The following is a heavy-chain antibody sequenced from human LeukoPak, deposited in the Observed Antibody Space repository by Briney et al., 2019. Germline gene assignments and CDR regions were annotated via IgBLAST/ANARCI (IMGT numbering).Heavy chain of an antibody. D-gene: IGHD6-6*01. Sequence: GESLKISCKGSGYSFTSYWIGWVRQVPGKGLEWMGIIYPGDSDTRYSPSFQGQVTISADKSISTAYLQWSSLKASDTAMYYCARSSKLVGPDNWFDPWGQGTLVTVSS. J-gene: IGHJ5*02. CDR3: ARSSKLVGPDNWFDP. CDR2: IYPGDSDT. V-gene: IGHV5-51*01. CDR1: GYSFTSYW.